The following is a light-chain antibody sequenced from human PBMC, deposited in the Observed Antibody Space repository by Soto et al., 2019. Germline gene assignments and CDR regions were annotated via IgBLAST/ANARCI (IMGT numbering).Light chain of an antibody. V-gene: IGKV1-5*01. CDR3: QQYNSYSPLT. J-gene: IGKJ4*01. CDR1: QSISSW. Sequence: DLQMTQSPSSLSASVGHRVTITCRASQSISSWLAWYQQKPGKAPKLLIFDAFSLESGVPSRFSGSRSGTEFTLTISSLQPDDYATYYCQQYNSYSPLTFGGGTKVDIK. CDR2: DAF.